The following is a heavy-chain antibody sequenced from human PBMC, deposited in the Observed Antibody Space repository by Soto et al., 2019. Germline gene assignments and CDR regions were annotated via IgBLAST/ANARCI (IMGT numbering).Heavy chain of an antibody. CDR2: IYHSGST. Sequence: QLQLQESGSGLVKPSQTLSLTCAVSGGSISSGGYSWSWIRQPPGKGLEWIGYIYHSGSTYYNPSLKSRVTIAVDGSKNQFSLKLSSVTAADTAVYYCARASYSGYDFDYWGQGTLVTVSS. CDR3: ARASYSGYDFDY. V-gene: IGHV4-30-2*01. J-gene: IGHJ4*02. D-gene: IGHD5-12*01. CDR1: GGSISSGGYS.